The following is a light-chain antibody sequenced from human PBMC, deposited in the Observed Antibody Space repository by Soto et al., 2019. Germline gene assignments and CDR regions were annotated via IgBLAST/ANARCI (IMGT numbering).Light chain of an antibody. CDR1: QTIASY. J-gene: IGKJ1*01. Sequence: DIQMTQSPSSLSASIGDRVTITCLASQTIASYLNWYQQNPGRAPILLIYGAFSLQRGVPSRFSGSRSGTAFTLTISSLQPEDFATYYCQQSYSAPRTFGQGTKVDI. CDR2: GAF. CDR3: QQSYSAPRT. V-gene: IGKV1-39*01.